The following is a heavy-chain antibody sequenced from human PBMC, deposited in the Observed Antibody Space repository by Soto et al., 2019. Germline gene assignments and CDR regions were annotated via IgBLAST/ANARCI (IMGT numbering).Heavy chain of an antibody. J-gene: IGHJ6*03. D-gene: IGHD3-10*01. CDR2: IYYSGST. Sequence: PSETLSLTCTVSGGSISSGGYYWSWIRQHPGKGLEWIGYIYYSGSTYYNPSLKSRVTISVDTSKNQFSLKLSSVTAADTAVYYCGLEGSGSWGNYYMDVWGKGTTVTVSS. CDR3: GLEGSGSWGNYYMDV. CDR1: GGSISSGGYY. V-gene: IGHV4-31*03.